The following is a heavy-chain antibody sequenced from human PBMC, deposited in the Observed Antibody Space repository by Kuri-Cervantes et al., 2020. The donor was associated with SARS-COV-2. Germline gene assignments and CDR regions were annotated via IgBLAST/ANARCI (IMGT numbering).Heavy chain of an antibody. J-gene: IGHJ3*02. Sequence: SVKVSCKASGGTFSNYALSWVRQAPGQGLEWMGGIIPIFGTANYAQKFQGRVTITMDESTSTAYMELSSLRYEDTAVYYCARERDYYGSGYICGQGTTVTVSS. CDR3: ARERDYYGSGYI. V-gene: IGHV1-69*05. CDR2: IIPIFGTA. D-gene: IGHD3-10*01. CDR1: GGTFSNYA.